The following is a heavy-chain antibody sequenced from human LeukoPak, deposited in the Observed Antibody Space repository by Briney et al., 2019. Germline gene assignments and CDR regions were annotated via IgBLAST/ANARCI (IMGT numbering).Heavy chain of an antibody. CDR2: IYYSGST. Sequence: SETLSLTCTVSGGSISSSSYYWGWIRQPPGKGLEGIGSIYYSGSTYYNPSLKSRVTISVDTSKNQFSLKLSSVTAADTAVYYCARLYYYGSGNRLFDPWGQGTLVTASS. V-gene: IGHV4-39*01. CDR1: GGSISSSSYY. CDR3: ARLYYYGSGNRLFDP. D-gene: IGHD3-10*01. J-gene: IGHJ5*02.